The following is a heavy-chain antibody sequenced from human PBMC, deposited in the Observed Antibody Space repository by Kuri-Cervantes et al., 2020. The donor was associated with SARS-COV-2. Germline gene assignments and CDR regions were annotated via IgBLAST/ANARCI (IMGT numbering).Heavy chain of an antibody. J-gene: IGHJ5*02. CDR3: ATTSGSYRSNWFDP. Sequence: SVKVSCKASGYTFTSYDINWVRQAPGQGLEWMGGIIPIFGTANYAQKFQGRVTMTEDTSTDTAYMELSSLRSEDTAVYYCATTSGSYRSNWFDPWGQGTLVTVSS. CDR1: GYTFTSYD. D-gene: IGHD1-26*01. CDR2: IIPIFGTA. V-gene: IGHV1-69*06.